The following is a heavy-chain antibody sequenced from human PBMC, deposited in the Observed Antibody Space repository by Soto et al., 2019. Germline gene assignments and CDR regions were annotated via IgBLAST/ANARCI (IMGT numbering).Heavy chain of an antibody. CDR1: GGSISSGDYY. CDR3: ASLYYDILTAYYYYCMDV. Sequence: QVQLQESGPGLVKPSQTLSLTCTVSGGSISSGDYYWSWIRQPPGKGLEWIGYIYYSGSTYSNPSLKSRVTISVDTSKNQFSLKLSSVTSADTAVYYCASLYYDILTAYYYYCMDVWGQGTTVTVSS. J-gene: IGHJ6*02. CDR2: IYYSGST. V-gene: IGHV4-30-4*01. D-gene: IGHD3-9*01.